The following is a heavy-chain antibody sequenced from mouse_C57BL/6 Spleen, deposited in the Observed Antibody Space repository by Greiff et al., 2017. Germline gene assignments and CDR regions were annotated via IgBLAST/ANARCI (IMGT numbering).Heavy chain of an antibody. CDR2: INPSSGYT. D-gene: IGHD2-5*01. J-gene: IGHJ2*01. V-gene: IGHV1-7*01. CDR3: SRDSNYGGYFDY. Sequence: VQVEESGAELAKPGASVKLSCKASGYTFTSYWMHWVKQRPGQGLEWIGYINPSSGYTKYNQKFKDKATLTADKSASTAYMQLSSLAYEDSAVYYCSRDSNYGGYFDYWGQGTTLTVSS. CDR1: GYTFTSYW.